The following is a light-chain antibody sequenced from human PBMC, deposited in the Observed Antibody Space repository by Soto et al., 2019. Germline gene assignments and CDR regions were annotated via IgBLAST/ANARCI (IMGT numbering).Light chain of an antibody. J-gene: IGKJ3*01. V-gene: IGKV1-5*03. CDR1: QGIGVW. CDR2: QTY. CDR3: QQYSSYSVFT. Sequence: DIQMTQSPSTLSASVGDRVIITCRASQGIGVWLAWYQQKPGKAPKLLIYQTYTLESGVPSRFSGSGSGTEFTLTIRCLQPDDFATYYCQQYSSYSVFTFGPGTKVDIK.